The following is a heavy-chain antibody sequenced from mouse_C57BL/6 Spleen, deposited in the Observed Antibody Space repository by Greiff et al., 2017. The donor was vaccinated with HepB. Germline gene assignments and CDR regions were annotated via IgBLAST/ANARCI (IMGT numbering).Heavy chain of an antibody. Sequence: EVHLVESGGGLVKPGGSLKLSCAASGFTFSDYGMHWVRQAPEKGLEWVAYISSGSSTIYYADTVKGRFTISRDNAKNTLFLQMNSLRTEDTAMYYGAMRESAWFADWGQGTLVTVSA. V-gene: IGHV5-17*01. J-gene: IGHJ3*01. CDR3: AMRESAWFAD. CDR2: ISSGSSTI. CDR1: GFTFSDYG.